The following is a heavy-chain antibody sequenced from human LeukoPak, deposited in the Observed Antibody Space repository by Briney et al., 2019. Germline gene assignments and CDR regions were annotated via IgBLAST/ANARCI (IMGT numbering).Heavy chain of an antibody. CDR1: GGSFSGYY. J-gene: IGHJ4*02. CDR3: ARGGGGYDPKVFDY. V-gene: IGHV4-34*01. Sequence: SETLSLTCAVYGGSFSGYYWSWIRQPPGKGLEWIGEINHSGSTNYNPSLKSRVTISVDTSKNQFSLKLSSVTAADTAVYYCARGGGGYDPKVFDYWGQGTLVTVSS. D-gene: IGHD5-12*01. CDR2: INHSGST.